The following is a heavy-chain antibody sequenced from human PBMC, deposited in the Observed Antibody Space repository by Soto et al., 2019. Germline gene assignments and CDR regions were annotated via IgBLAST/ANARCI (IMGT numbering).Heavy chain of an antibody. CDR1: GYTFTSYD. D-gene: IGHD3-10*01. CDR2: MNPNSGNT. CDR3: ARNTYYYGSGSYYNELDY. V-gene: IGHV1-8*01. J-gene: IGHJ4*02. Sequence: QVQLVQSGAEVKKPGASVKVSCKASGYTFTSYDINWVRQATGQGLEWMGWMNPNSGNTGYAQKFQGRVTMTRNTSISTAYMEPSSLRSEDTSVYYCARNTYYYGSGSYYNELDYWGQGTLVTVSS.